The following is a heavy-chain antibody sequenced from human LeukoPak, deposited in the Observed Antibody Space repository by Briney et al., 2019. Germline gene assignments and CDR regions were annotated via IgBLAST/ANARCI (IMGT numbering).Heavy chain of an antibody. CDR1: GYTFTAYY. V-gene: IGHV1-2*02. CDR2: INPNSGGT. D-gene: IGHD5-18*01. Sequence: GASVKVSCKASGYTFTAYYMHWLRQAPGQGLEWMGWINPNSGGTKYAQKFQGRVTMTRDTSISTAYMELSRLRSDDTAVYYCARLKYSYGYDYWGQGTLVTVSS. J-gene: IGHJ4*02. CDR3: ARLKYSYGYDY.